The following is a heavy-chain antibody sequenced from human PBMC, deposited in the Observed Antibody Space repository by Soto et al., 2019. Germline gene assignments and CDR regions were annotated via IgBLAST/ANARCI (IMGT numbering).Heavy chain of an antibody. CDR2: ISYGGSNN. J-gene: IGHJ6*02. Sequence: PLMLSCAVSGFTFSRYVMHWVRQPPGKGLEWVAVISYGGSNNNHRDSAKGRFTISRDNTKNTLYLQMNGLRAEDTADYYCAKDNLGVTATYYYYNGMDVWGHGTTVTVSS. D-gene: IGHD2-21*02. CDR1: GFTFSRYV. V-gene: IGHV3-30*18. CDR3: AKDNLGVTATYYYYNGMDV.